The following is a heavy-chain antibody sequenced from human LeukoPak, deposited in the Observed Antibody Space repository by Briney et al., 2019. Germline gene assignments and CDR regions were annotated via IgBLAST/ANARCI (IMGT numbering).Heavy chain of an antibody. CDR3: ARGAVVVVPVAIPRGSYYMDV. V-gene: IGHV1-8*01. CDR2: MNPNSGNT. Sequence: GASVKVSCKASGYTFTSYDINWVRQATGQGLEWMGWMNPNSGNTGYAQKFQGRVTMTRNTSISTAYMELSSLRSEDTAVYYCARGAVVVVPVAIPRGSYYMDVWGKGTTVTVSS. J-gene: IGHJ6*03. CDR1: GYTFTSYD. D-gene: IGHD2-2*02.